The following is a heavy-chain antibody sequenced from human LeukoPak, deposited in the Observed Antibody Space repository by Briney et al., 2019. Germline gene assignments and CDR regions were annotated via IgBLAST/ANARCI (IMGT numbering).Heavy chain of an antibody. CDR2: IIPMFGTA. D-gene: IGHD3-10*01. J-gene: IGHJ6*04. CDR1: GGTFSSCA. Sequence: ASVKVSCKASGGTFSSCAISWVRQAPGQGLEWMGDIIPMFGTADNALKFQGRVTLTADESMSTAYMELSSLRSEDTAVYYCARAGLWFGELLSQYYYYYGMDVWGKGTTVTVSS. V-gene: IGHV1-69*13. CDR3: ARAGLWFGELLSQYYYYYGMDV.